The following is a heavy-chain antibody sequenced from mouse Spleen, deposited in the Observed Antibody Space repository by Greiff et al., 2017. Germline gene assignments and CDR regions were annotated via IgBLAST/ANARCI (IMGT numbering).Heavy chain of an antibody. CDR1: GYTFTSYG. CDR2: IYPRSGNT. V-gene: IGHV1-81*01. CDR3: ARGYDYDGSFAY. D-gene: IGHD2-4*01. J-gene: IGHJ3*01. Sequence: QVQLKQSGAELARPGASVKLSCKASGYTFTSYGISWVKQRTGQGLEWIGEIYPRSGNTYYNEKFKGKATLTADKSSSTAYMELRSLTSEDSAVYFCARGYDYDGSFAYWGQGTLVTVSA.